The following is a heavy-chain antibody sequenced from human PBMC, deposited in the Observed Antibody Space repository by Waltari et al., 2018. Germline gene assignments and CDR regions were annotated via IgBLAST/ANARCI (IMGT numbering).Heavy chain of an antibody. Sequence: QVQLVQSGAEVKKPGSSVKVSCKASGGTFSSYAISWVRTAPGQGLEWMGGIIPIFGTANYAQKFQGRVTITADESTSTAYMELSSLRSEDTAVYYCVRERDYCSSTSCYTALDYWGQGTLVTVSS. CDR2: IIPIFGTA. D-gene: IGHD2-2*02. J-gene: IGHJ4*02. V-gene: IGHV1-69*12. CDR3: VRERDYCSSTSCYTALDY. CDR1: GGTFSSYA.